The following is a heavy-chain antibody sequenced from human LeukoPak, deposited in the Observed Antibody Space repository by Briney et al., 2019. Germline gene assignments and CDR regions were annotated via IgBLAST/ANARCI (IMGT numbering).Heavy chain of an antibody. D-gene: IGHD1-26*01. CDR2: INHSGST. Sequence: ASETLSLTCAVYGGSFSGYYWSWIRQPPGKGLEWIGEINHSGSTNYNPSLKSRVTISVDTSKNQFSPKLSSVTAADTAVYYCARGRVGATGLFERAAHHFDYWGQGTLVTVSS. CDR3: ARGRVGATGLFERAAHHFDY. J-gene: IGHJ4*02. V-gene: IGHV4-34*01. CDR1: GGSFSGYY.